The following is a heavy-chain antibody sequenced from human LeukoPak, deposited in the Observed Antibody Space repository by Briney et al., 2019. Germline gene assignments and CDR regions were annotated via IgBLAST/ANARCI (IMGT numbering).Heavy chain of an antibody. CDR3: ARDTPSIAARQDAFDI. V-gene: IGHV3-74*01. CDR2: INGDGSTT. CDR1: GFTFSSYW. D-gene: IGHD6-6*01. Sequence: GGSLRLSCAASGFTFSSYWMHWVRQAPGKGLVWVSRINGDGSTTSYASFVKGRFTISRDNAKNTLYLQMNSLRAEDTAVYYCARDTPSIAARQDAFDIWGQGTMVTVS. J-gene: IGHJ3*02.